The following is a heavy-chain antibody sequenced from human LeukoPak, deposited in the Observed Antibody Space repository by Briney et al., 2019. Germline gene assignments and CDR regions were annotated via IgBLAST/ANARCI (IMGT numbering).Heavy chain of an antibody. V-gene: IGHV3-21*01. J-gene: IGHJ4*02. Sequence: GGSLRLSCAASGFPFRSYSMNWVRQAPGKGLEWVSSISTTSTYVYYVDSVKGRFTISRDNAKNSLYLQMNSLRAEDTAVYYCARDTYNWNYGYDYWGQGTLVTASS. CDR1: GFPFRSYS. CDR2: ISTTSTYV. CDR3: ARDTYNWNYGYDY. D-gene: IGHD1-7*01.